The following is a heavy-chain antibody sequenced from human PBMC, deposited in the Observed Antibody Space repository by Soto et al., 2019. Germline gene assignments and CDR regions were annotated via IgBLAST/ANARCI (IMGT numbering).Heavy chain of an antibody. Sequence: EVQLVESGGGLVQPGGSLRLSCAASGFTFSISGMHWVRQVPGKGLEWVSRINGDSSSTKHADSVTGRFTVSRDNARNTMYLQMISLRVEDWGVDHGARALCFGSVCSRACDIWGQGTMVTVST. CDR3: ARALCFGSVCSRACDI. J-gene: IGHJ3*02. CDR2: INGDSSST. D-gene: IGHD2-15*01. CDR1: GFTFSISG. V-gene: IGHV3-74*03.